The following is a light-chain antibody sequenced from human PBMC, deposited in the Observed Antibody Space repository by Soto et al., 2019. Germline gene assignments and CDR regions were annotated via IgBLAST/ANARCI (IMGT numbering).Light chain of an antibody. Sequence: EIVLTQSPATLSLSPGERATLSCRASQSVSSYLAWYQQKPGQAPRLLIYDASNRATGIPARLSGSGSGTDFTLTISRLEPEDFAVYYCQQRSNWPPVYTFGQGTKLEIK. CDR1: QSVSSY. CDR2: DAS. J-gene: IGKJ2*01. CDR3: QQRSNWPPVYT. V-gene: IGKV3-11*01.